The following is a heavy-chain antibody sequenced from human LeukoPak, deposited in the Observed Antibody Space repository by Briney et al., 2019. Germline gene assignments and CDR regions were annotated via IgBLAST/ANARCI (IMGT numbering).Heavy chain of an antibody. Sequence: SETLSLTCAVYGGSFRPYSWSWIRQPPGKGLEWIGEITHSGSSIYNPSLKSRVTISLDTSKNQFSLMLSSVTAADTAVYYCARVSFYDSSRGYYRKYNWFDPWGQGSLVTVSS. D-gene: IGHD3-3*01. CDR2: ITHSGSS. CDR3: ARVSFYDSSRGYYRKYNWFDP. CDR1: GGSFRPYS. J-gene: IGHJ5*02. V-gene: IGHV4-34*01.